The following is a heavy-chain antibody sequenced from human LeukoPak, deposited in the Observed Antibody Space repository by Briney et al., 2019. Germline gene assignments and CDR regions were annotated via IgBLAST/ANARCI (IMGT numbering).Heavy chain of an antibody. V-gene: IGHV1-8*01. J-gene: IGHJ6*02. Sequence: ASVKVSCKASGFTSTSYDINWVRQAPGQGLEWMGWMNPNSGNTRDAQKVQGRITMTRDTSISTAYMELSSLRSEDTAVYYCARGPTLVRGVIMPDSVGGMDVWGQGTTVTVSS. D-gene: IGHD3-10*01. CDR3: ARGPTLVRGVIMPDSVGGMDV. CDR2: MNPNSGNT. CDR1: GFTSTSYD.